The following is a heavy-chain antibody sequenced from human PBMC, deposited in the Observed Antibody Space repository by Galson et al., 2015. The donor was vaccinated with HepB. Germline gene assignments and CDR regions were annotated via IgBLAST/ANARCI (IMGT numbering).Heavy chain of an antibody. J-gene: IGHJ5*02. CDR3: AREESRGRYCSGGSCYSRVSDPTNWFGP. D-gene: IGHD2-15*01. CDR1: GGSFSGYY. Sequence: ETLSLTCAVYGGSFSGYYWSWIRQPPGKGLEWIGEINHSGSTNYNPSLKSRVAISVDTSKNQFSLKLSSVTAADTAVYYCAREESRGRYCSGGSCYSRVSDPTNWFGPWGQGTLVTVSS. CDR2: INHSGST. V-gene: IGHV4-34*01.